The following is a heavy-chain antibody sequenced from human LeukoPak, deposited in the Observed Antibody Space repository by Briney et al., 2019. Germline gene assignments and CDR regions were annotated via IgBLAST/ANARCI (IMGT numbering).Heavy chain of an antibody. V-gene: IGHV3-21*01. CDR1: GFTFSSYS. CDR2: ISSSSGYI. D-gene: IGHD3-3*01. CDR3: ARALRFLEWSEPGSWYFDL. Sequence: NTGGSLRLSCAASGFTFSSYSMNWVRQAPGKGLEWVSSISSSSGYIYYADSVKGRFTISRDNAKTSLYLQMNSLRAEDTAVYYCARALRFLEWSEPGSWYFDLWGRGTLVTVSS. J-gene: IGHJ2*01.